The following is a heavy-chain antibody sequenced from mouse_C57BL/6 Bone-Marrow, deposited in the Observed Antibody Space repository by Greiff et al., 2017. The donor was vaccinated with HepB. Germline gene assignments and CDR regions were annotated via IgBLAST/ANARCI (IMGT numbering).Heavy chain of an antibody. CDR3: TLTTVVATPFAY. D-gene: IGHD1-1*01. CDR2: IRNKANNHAT. J-gene: IGHJ3*01. Sequence: DVMLVESGGGLVQPGGSMKLSCAASGFTFSDAWMDWVRQSPEKGLEWVAEIRNKANNHATYYAESVKGRFTISRDDSKSSVYLQMNSLRAEDTGIYYCTLTTVVATPFAYWGQGTLVTVSA. V-gene: IGHV6-6*01. CDR1: GFTFSDAW.